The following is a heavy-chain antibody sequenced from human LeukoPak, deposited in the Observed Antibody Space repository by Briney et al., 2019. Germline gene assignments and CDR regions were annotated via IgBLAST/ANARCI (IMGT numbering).Heavy chain of an antibody. CDR3: ARDGVIRY. CDR2: IVVGSGNT. V-gene: IGHV1-58*02. J-gene: IGHJ4*02. Sequence: GASVKVSCKASGFTFTSSAMQWVRQARGQRLEWIGWIVVGSGNTNYAQKFQGRVTMTRDMSTSTVYMELSSLRSEDTAVYYCARDGVIRYWGQGTLVTVSS. CDR1: GFTFTSSA. D-gene: IGHD2/OR15-2a*01.